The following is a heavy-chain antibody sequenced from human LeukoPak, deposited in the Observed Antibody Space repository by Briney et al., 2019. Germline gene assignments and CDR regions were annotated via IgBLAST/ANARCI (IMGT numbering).Heavy chain of an antibody. CDR1: GGSISSGTYY. CDR2: IYTTGST. V-gene: IGHV4-61*02. D-gene: IGHD3-10*01. J-gene: IGHJ5*02. Sequence: PSETLSLTCTVSGGSISSGTYYWNWIRQPAGKGLEWIGRIYTTGSTKYNPSLKSRVTISVDTSKNQFSLKLSSLTAADTAVYYCARDYTRFGLSWFDPWGQGTLVTVSS. CDR3: ARDYTRFGLSWFDP.